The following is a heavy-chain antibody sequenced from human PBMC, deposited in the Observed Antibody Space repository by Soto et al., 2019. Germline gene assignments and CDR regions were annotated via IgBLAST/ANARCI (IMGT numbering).Heavy chain of an antibody. V-gene: IGHV4-4*02. Sequence: QVQLQESGPGLVKPSGTLSLTCAVSGGSISSSNWWSWVRQPPGKGLEWIGEIYHSGSTNYNLSLKSRVTISVDKSKNQFSLKLSSVTAADTAVYYCARGPRDGYNFGFRFWYFDLWGRGTLVTVSS. CDR2: IYHSGST. J-gene: IGHJ2*01. CDR1: GGSISSSNW. CDR3: ARGPRDGYNFGFRFWYFDL. D-gene: IGHD5-12*01.